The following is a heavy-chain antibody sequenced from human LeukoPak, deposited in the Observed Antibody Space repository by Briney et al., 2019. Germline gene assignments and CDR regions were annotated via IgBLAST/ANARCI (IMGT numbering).Heavy chain of an antibody. CDR3: ASFMTTVTIPDY. V-gene: IGHV3-21*01. CDR2: ITSSGSHM. Sequence: GGPLRLSCAASGFTFRSYSMNWVRQAPGKRLEWLSSITSSGSHMYYADSVKGRFTISRDNAKSSLYLQMNSLSAEDTAVYYCASFMTTVTIPDYWGQGTRVTVSS. D-gene: IGHD4-17*01. CDR1: GFTFRSYS. J-gene: IGHJ4*02.